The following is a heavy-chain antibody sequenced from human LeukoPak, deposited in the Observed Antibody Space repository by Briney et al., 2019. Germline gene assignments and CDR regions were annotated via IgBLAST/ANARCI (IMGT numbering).Heavy chain of an antibody. CDR3: ARGYSSSPNWFDP. Sequence: GGTLRLSCAASGFTFSSYRMNWVRQTPGKGLEWVSSISSSSSYIYYADSVKGRFTISRDNAKNSLYLQMNRLRAEDTAVYYCARGYSSSPNWFDPWGQGTLVTVSS. J-gene: IGHJ5*02. V-gene: IGHV3-21*01. CDR1: GFTFSSYR. D-gene: IGHD6-13*01. CDR2: ISSSSSYI.